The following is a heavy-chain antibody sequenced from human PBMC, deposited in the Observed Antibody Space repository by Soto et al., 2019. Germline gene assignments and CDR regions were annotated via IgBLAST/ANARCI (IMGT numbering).Heavy chain of an antibody. Sequence: ASVKVSCKASGYTFTGYYMHWVRQARGQGLEWMGWINPNSGGTNYAQKFQGRVTMTRDTSISTAYMELSRLRSDDTAVYYCARDESSSGYYYYGMDVWGQGTTVTVSS. V-gene: IGHV1-2*02. CDR3: ARDESSSGYYYYGMDV. CDR2: INPNSGGT. D-gene: IGHD6-13*01. J-gene: IGHJ6*02. CDR1: GYTFTGYY.